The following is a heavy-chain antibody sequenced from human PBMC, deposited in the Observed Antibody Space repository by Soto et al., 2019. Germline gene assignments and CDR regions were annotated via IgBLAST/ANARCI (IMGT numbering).Heavy chain of an antibody. CDR3: ARRPDAFDI. V-gene: IGHV3-23*01. Sequence: PWGSLRFSCTTSTLRFIDHTMILFRHAPWKWLEWVSDINNSGHYTYYADSVKGRFTISRDNSKNTMFLQMNNLRVEDTAMYYCARRPDAFDIWGQGTMVTVSS. J-gene: IGHJ3*02. CDR1: TLRFIDHT. CDR2: INNSGHYT.